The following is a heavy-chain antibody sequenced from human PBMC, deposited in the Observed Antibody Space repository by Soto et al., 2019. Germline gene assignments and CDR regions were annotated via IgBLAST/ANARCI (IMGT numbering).Heavy chain of an antibody. V-gene: IGHV1-2*04. Sequence: ASVKVSCKASGYTFTGYYMHWVRQAPGQGLEWMGWINPNSGGTNYAQKFQGWVTMTRDTSISTAYMELSRLRSDDTAVYYCAREDSSGFATSYGMDVWGQGTLVTVSS. J-gene: IGHJ6*02. CDR1: GYTFTGYY. CDR3: AREDSSGFATSYGMDV. CDR2: INPNSGGT. D-gene: IGHD3-22*01.